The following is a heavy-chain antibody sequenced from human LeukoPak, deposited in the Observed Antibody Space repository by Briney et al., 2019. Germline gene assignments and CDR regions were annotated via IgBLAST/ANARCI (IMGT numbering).Heavy chain of an antibody. CDR2: IIWYGGST. V-gene: IGHV3-20*04. Sequence: PGGSLRLSCAASGFTFDDYSMSWVRQAPGKGLEWVSGIIWYGGSTGYADSVKGRFTISRDNSKNTLYLQMNSLRAEDTAVYYCANPYMVLGAFDIWGQGTMVTVSS. CDR3: ANPYMVLGAFDI. J-gene: IGHJ3*02. CDR1: GFTFDDYS. D-gene: IGHD3-10*01.